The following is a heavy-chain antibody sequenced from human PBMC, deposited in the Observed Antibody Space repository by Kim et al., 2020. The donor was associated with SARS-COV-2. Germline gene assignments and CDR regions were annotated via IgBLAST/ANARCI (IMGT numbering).Heavy chain of an antibody. CDR2: ISSSGSTI. D-gene: IGHD2-15*01. V-gene: IGHV3-48*03. CDR1: GFTFSSYE. CDR3: ARVGSGVTVDY. J-gene: IGHJ4*02. Sequence: GGSLRLSCAASGFTFSSYEMNWVRQAPGKGLEWVSYISSSGSTIYYADSVKGRFTISRDNAKNSLYLQMNSLRAEDTAVYYCARVGSGVTVDYWGQGTLVTVSS.